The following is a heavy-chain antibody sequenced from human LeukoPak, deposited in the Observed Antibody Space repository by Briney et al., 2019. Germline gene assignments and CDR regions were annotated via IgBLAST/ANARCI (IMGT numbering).Heavy chain of an antibody. D-gene: IGHD6-6*01. CDR1: GYTFTTYG. J-gene: IGHJ5*02. CDR3: ARDLIAARPGWFNP. Sequence: ASVKVSCKASGYTFTTYGINWVRQAPGQGLEWMGWISAYNGNTNYAQNLQGRVTLTTDTSASTAYMELRSLRSDDTAVYYCARDLIAARPGWFNPWGQGTLVTVSS. CDR2: ISAYNGNT. V-gene: IGHV1-18*01.